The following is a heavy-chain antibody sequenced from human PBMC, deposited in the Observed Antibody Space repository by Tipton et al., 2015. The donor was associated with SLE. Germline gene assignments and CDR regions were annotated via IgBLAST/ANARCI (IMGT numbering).Heavy chain of an antibody. D-gene: IGHD2-2*01. CDR2: IYYGGST. CDR3: ARSYTSTTWFDP. CDR1: GGSISSYY. Sequence: LRLSCTVSGGSISSYYWSWIRQPPGKGLEWIGYIYYGGSTNYNPSLKSRVTISVDTSRNQFSLKLSSVTAADTAMYYCARSYTSTTWFDPWGQGTLVTVSS. V-gene: IGHV4-59*08. J-gene: IGHJ5*02.